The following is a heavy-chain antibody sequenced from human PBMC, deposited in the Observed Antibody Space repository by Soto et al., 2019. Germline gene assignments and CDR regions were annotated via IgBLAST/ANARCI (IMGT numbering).Heavy chain of an antibody. D-gene: IGHD3-9*01. J-gene: IGHJ4*02. CDR2: INPSGGST. CDR1: GYTFTSYG. CDR3: ARSPYDILTGYYWVFDY. Sequence: ASVKVSCKASGYTFTSYGISWVRQAPGQGLEWMGIINPSGGSTSYAQKFQGRVTMTRDTSTSTVYMELSSLRSEDTAVYYCARSPYDILTGYYWVFDYWGQGTLVTVSS. V-gene: IGHV1-46*01.